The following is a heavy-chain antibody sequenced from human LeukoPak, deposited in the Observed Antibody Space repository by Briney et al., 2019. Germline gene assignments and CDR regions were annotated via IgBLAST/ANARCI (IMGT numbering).Heavy chain of an antibody. J-gene: IGHJ3*02. CDR1: GYTFTSYA. V-gene: IGHV1-3*01. D-gene: IGHD4-17*01. CDR2: VNAGNGNT. CDR3: ASGPPDYVDAFDI. Sequence: GASVKVSCKASGYTFTSYAMHWVRQAPGQRLEWMGWVNAGNGNTKYSQKFQGRVTITRDTSASTAYMELSSLRSEDTAVYYCASGPPDYVDAFDIWGQGTMVTVSS.